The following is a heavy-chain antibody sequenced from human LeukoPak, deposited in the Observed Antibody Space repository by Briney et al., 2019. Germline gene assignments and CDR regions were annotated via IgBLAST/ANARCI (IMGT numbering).Heavy chain of an antibody. CDR3: ASPNYYDSSGYFRGMDV. D-gene: IGHD3-22*01. CDR1: GYTLTELS. CDR2: FDPEDGET. V-gene: IGHV1-24*01. J-gene: IGHJ6*02. Sequence: ASVKVSCKVSGYTLTELSMHWVRQAPGKGLEWMGGFDPEDGETIYAQKFQGRVTMTEDTSTGTAYMELSSLRSEDTAVYYCASPNYYDSSGYFRGMDVWGQGTTVAVSS.